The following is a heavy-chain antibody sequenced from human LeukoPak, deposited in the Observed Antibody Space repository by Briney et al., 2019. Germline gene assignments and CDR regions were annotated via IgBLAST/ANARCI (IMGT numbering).Heavy chain of an antibody. CDR3: ARSRGGYFLGVGYFDY. V-gene: IGHV3-7*05. Sequence: PGGSLRLSCAASGFTFSSYWMSWVRQAPGKGREWVANIKQDGSEKYYVDSVKGRFTISRDNAKNSLYLQMNSLRAEDTAVYYCARSRGGYFLGVGYFDYWGQGTLVTVSS. CDR2: IKQDGSEK. D-gene: IGHD3-22*01. CDR1: GFTFSSYW. J-gene: IGHJ4*02.